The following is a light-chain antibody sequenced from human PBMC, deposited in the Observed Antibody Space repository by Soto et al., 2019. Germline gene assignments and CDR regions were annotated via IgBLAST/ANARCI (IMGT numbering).Light chain of an antibody. J-gene: IGKJ1*01. Sequence: DIQMTQSPSSLSASVGDRLTITCRASQAVDSYLNWFQQKAGKPPKLLIYASSKLERGVPSRFRGTGSGTDFTLTVSSLQPEDFATYYCQQAYRAPWTFGQGTKVEV. V-gene: IGKV1-39*01. CDR1: QAVDSY. CDR3: QQAYRAPWT. CDR2: ASS.